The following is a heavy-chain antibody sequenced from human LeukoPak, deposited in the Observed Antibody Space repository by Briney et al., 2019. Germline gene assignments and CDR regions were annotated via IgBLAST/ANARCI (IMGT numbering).Heavy chain of an antibody. CDR2: IKSKSDRETT. CDR1: GFTFTNAW. Sequence: GGSLRLSCAASGFTFTNAWMTWVRQAPGKGPEWVCRIKSKSDRETTDYAAAVKGRFFMSRDDSEATVFLQMFSLNADDTAVYYCATDLGLTMIRGVIVQWGLGALVTVSS. J-gene: IGHJ4*02. CDR3: ATDLGLTMIRGVIVQ. D-gene: IGHD3-10*01. V-gene: IGHV3-15*01.